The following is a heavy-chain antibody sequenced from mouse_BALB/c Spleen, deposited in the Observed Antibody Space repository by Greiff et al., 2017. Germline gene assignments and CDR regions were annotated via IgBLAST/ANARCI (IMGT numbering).Heavy chain of an antibody. CDR1: GYTFTDYA. CDR3: ARSDGYPDY. CDR2: ISTYYGDA. V-gene: IGHV1S137*01. D-gene: IGHD2-3*01. Sequence: VKLVESGAELVRPGVSVKISCKGSGYTFTDYAMHWVKQSHAKSLEWIGVISTYYGDASYNQKFKGKATMTVDKSSSTAYMELARLTSEDSAIYYCARSDGYPDYWGQGTSVTVSS. J-gene: IGHJ4*01.